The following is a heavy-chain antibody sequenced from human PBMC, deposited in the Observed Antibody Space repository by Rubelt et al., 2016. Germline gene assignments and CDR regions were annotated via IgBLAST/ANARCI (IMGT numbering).Heavy chain of an antibody. J-gene: IGHJ4*02. CDR1: SGYY. CDR3: ATRRSALGSFEF. D-gene: IGHD3-10*01. Sequence: SGYYLTWIRQPPGKGLEWIGEINHGGSTNYNPSLKSRVTISVDTSKTQFSLKVSSVTAADTAIYNCATRRSALGSFEFWGQGIVVTVSS. CDR2: INHGGST. V-gene: IGHV4-34*01.